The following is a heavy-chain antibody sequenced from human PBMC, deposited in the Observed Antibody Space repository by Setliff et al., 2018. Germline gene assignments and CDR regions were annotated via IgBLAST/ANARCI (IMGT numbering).Heavy chain of an antibody. CDR2: IKSSGSSI. CDR1: GFTFSNYD. J-gene: IGHJ4*02. Sequence: GGSLRLSCAASGFTFSNYDMNWVRQAPGKGLEWVSYIKSSGSSIYYADSVKGRFTISRDNAKNSLYPQMDSLRAEDTAVYYCVRTLFLQYYGGRSGGYFDYWGQGSLVTVSS. V-gene: IGHV3-48*03. D-gene: IGHD4-17*01. CDR3: VRTLFLQYYGGRSGGYFDY.